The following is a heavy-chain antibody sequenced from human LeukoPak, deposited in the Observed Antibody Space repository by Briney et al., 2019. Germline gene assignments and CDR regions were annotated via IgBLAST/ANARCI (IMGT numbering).Heavy chain of an antibody. J-gene: IGHJ4*02. D-gene: IGHD3-10*01. CDR2: VVGTGVNT. V-gene: IGHV3-23*01. CDR3: TRAPQQPRSYNDY. Sequence: PGGSLRLSCAASGFTFTSYVITWVRQAPGKGRQWVSSVVGTGVNTYYADSVKGRFTGSRDNSKNTVFLQMNSLRAEDTAVYFCTRAPQQPRSYNDYWGRGTLVTVSS. CDR1: GFTFTSYV.